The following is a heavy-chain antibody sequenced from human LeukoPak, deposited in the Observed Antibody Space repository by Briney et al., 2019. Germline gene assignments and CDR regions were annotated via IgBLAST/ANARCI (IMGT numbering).Heavy chain of an antibody. CDR2: IYYSGST. CDR1: GGSISSHY. V-gene: IGHV4-59*11. J-gene: IGHJ4*02. D-gene: IGHD6-6*01. Sequence: SETLSLTCTVSGGSISSHYWSWIRQPPGKGLEWIGYIYYSGSTNYNPSLKSRVTISVDTSKNQFSLKLSSVTAADTAVYYCARGHIAACSVFDYWGQGTLVTVSS. CDR3: ARGHIAACSVFDY.